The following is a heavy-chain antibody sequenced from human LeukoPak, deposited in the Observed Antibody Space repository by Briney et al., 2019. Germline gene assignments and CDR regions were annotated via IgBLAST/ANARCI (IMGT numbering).Heavy chain of an antibody. V-gene: IGHV1-46*01. CDR1: GYTFTSYY. D-gene: IGHD5-18*01. J-gene: IGHJ6*02. CDR2: INPSGGST. Sequence: GASVKVSCKASGYTFTSYYMHWVRQAPGQGLEWMGIINPSGGSTSYAQKFQGRVTMTRDTSTSTVYMELSSLRSEDTAVYYCAREDSYGYVPYYYYYGMDVWGQGTTVTVSS. CDR3: AREDSYGYVPYYYYYGMDV.